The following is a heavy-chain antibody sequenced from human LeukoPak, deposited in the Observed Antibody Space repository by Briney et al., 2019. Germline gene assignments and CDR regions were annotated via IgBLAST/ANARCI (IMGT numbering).Heavy chain of an antibody. Sequence: GGSLRLSCAASGFTFSSHWMSWVRQAPGKGLEWVANIKQDGSEKYYVDSVKGRFTISRDNAKNSLYLQMNSLRAEDTAVYYCARVVVPTTVFHSYTMDVWGKGTTVTVSS. D-gene: IGHD2-15*01. CDR1: GFTFSSHW. CDR2: IKQDGSEK. CDR3: ARVVVPTTVFHSYTMDV. J-gene: IGHJ6*03. V-gene: IGHV3-7*01.